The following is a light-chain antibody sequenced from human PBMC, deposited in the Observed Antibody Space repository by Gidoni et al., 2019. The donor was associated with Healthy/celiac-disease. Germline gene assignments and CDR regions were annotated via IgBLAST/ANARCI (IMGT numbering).Light chain of an antibody. J-gene: IGKJ3*01. CDR2: AAS. CDR1: QSISSY. V-gene: IGKV1-39*01. CDR3: QQSYSTLFCT. Sequence: DIQMTQSPSSLSASVGDRVTITCRASQSISSYLNWYQQKPGKAPKLLIYAASSLQSGVPSRFSGSGSGTDFTLTISSLQPEDFATYYCQQSYSTLFCTFGPGTKVDIK.